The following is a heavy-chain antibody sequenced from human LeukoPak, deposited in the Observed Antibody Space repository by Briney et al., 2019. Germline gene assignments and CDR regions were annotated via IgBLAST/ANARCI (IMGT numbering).Heavy chain of an antibody. CDR2: INPSGGST. V-gene: IGHV1-46*01. J-gene: IGHJ4*02. CDR3: ANWAGTPAGYFSGPLDY. Sequence: ASVKVSCKASGYTFTSYYMHWVRQAPGQGLEWMGIINPSGGSTSYAQKFQGRVTITRDTSASTAYMELSSLTPEDTAVYYCANWAGTPAGYFSGPLDYWGQGTLVTVSS. D-gene: IGHD6-19*01. CDR1: GYTFTSYY.